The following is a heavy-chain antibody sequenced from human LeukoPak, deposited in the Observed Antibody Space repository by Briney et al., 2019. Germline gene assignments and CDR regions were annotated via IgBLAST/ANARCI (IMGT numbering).Heavy chain of an antibody. Sequence: SETLSLTCAVYGGSFSGYYWSWIRQPPGKGLEWIGEINHSGSTNYNPSLKSRVTISVDTSKNQFSLKLSSVTAADTAVYYCARVRRYYYDSSGYYPDSYYYYYYMDVWGKGTTVTISS. CDR2: INHSGST. J-gene: IGHJ6*03. CDR3: ARVRRYYYDSSGYYPDSYYYYYYMDV. V-gene: IGHV4-34*01. D-gene: IGHD3-22*01. CDR1: GGSFSGYY.